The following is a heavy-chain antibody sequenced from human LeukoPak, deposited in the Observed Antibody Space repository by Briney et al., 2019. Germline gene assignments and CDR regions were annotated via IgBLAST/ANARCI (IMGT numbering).Heavy chain of an antibody. J-gene: IGHJ6*03. CDR3: ARDEEFYYYMDV. Sequence: PSETLSLTCTVSGGSISSGSYYWSWIRQPAGKGLEWIGRIYTSGSTNYNSSLKSRVTISVDTSKNQFSLKLSSVTAADTAVYYCARDEEFYYYMDVWDKGTTVTVSS. CDR1: GGSISSGSYY. V-gene: IGHV4-61*02. CDR2: IYTSGST.